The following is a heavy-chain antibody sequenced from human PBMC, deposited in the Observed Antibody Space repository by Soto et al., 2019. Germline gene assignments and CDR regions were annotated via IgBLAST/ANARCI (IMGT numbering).Heavy chain of an antibody. CDR2: IYSGGST. CDR1: GFTVSSNY. V-gene: IGHV3-53*01. Sequence: EVQLVESGGGLIQPGGSLRLSCAASGFTVSSNYMSWVRQAPGKGLEWVSVIYSGGSTYYADSVKGRFTISRDNSKNTLYFQMNSLRAEDTAVYYCARHITMDPLLVYWGQGTLVTVSS. D-gene: IGHD3-10*01. J-gene: IGHJ4*02. CDR3: ARHITMDPLLVY.